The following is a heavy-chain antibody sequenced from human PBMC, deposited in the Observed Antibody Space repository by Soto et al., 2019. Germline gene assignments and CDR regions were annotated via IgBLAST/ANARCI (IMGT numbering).Heavy chain of an antibody. CDR1: GFTFSSYS. V-gene: IGHV3-21*01. CDR3: ARVRTPQKPYLLYDAFDI. J-gene: IGHJ3*02. D-gene: IGHD2-21*01. CDR2: ISSSSSYI. Sequence: GALRLSCAASGFTFSSYSMNWVRQAPGKGLEWVSSISSSSSYIYYADSVKGRFTISRDNAKNSLYLQMNSLRAEDTAVYYCARVRTPQKPYLLYDAFDIWGQGTMVTVSS.